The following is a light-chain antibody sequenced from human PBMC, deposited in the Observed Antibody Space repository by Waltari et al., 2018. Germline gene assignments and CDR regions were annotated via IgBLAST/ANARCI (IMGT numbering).Light chain of an antibody. CDR3: ATWDDTLSGPRV. CDR2: RNY. V-gene: IGLV1-47*01. Sequence: QSVLTQPPSVSGTPGQRLTISCSGTTSTIGCMSVHCYQQLPGTAPKLLIYRNYQRPSGVPTRFSGSRSGTSASLAISGLQSEDEADYYCATWDDTLSGPRVFGGGTRLTVL. CDR1: TSTIGCMS. J-gene: IGLJ3*02.